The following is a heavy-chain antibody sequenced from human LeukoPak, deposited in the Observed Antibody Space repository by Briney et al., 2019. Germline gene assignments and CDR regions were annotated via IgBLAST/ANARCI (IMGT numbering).Heavy chain of an antibody. D-gene: IGHD3-16*02. V-gene: IGHV1-2*02. CDR3: AREYDYVWGSYRYTVAFDI. Sequence: ASVKVSCKASGYTFTGYYMHWVRQAPGQGLEWMGWINPNSGGTNYAQKFQGRVTMTRDTSISTAYMGLSRLRSDDTAVYYCAREYDYVWGSYRYTVAFDIWGQGTMVTVSS. J-gene: IGHJ3*02. CDR2: INPNSGGT. CDR1: GYTFTGYY.